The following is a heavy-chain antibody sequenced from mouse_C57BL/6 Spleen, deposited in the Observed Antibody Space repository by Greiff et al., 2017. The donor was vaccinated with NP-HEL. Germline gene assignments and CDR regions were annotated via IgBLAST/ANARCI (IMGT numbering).Heavy chain of an antibody. Sequence: QVQLQQPGAELVKPGASVKLSCKASGYTFTSYWMHWVKQRPGQGLEWIGMIHPNSGSTNYTEKFKSKATLSVDKSSSTAYMQLSSLTSEDSAVEYCARSDYFGSIRFAYWGQGTLVTVSA. CDR3: ARSDYFGSIRFAY. V-gene: IGHV1-64*01. J-gene: IGHJ3*01. CDR2: IHPNSGST. CDR1: GYTFTSYW. D-gene: IGHD1-1*01.